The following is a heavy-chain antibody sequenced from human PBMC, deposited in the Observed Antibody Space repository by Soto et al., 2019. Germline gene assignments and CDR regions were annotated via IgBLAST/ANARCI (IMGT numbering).Heavy chain of an antibody. CDR3: ARLSSGNYFDY. CDR1: GFTVSG. D-gene: IGHD3-22*01. V-gene: IGHV3-66*04. J-gene: IGHJ4*02. CDR2: IYSGGST. Sequence: GGSLRLSCAASGFTVSGMSWVRQAPGKGLEWVSVIYSGGSTYYADSVKGRFTISRDNSKNTLFLQMNSLRVEDTAVYYCARLSSGNYFDYWGQGTLVTVSS.